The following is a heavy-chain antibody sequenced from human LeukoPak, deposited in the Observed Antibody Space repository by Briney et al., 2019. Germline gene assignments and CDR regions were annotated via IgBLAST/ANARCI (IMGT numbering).Heavy chain of an antibody. CDR1: GFIFSSFS. J-gene: IGHJ6*02. Sequence: PGGSLRLSCAASGFIFSSFSVNWVRQAPGKGLEWVAVISYDGSNKYYADSVKGRFTISRDNSKNTLYLQVNSLRAEETAVYYCAKAFVPYYYGMDVWGQGTTVTVS. CDR3: AKAFVPYYYGMDV. CDR2: ISYDGSNK. D-gene: IGHD2/OR15-2a*01. V-gene: IGHV3-30*18.